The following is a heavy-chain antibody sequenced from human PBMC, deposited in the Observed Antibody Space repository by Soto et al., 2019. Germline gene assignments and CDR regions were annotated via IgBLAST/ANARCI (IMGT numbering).Heavy chain of an antibody. CDR2: INPSGGST. Sequence: ASVKVSCKASGYTFTSYYMHWVRQAPGQGLEWMGIINPSGGSTSYAQKFQSRVTMTRDTSTSTVNIELSSLRSEDTAVYFCARGDCSGGSCFPGLAFQHWGQGTLVTVSS. V-gene: IGHV1-46*03. CDR1: GYTFTSYY. D-gene: IGHD2-15*01. CDR3: ARGDCSGGSCFPGLAFQH. J-gene: IGHJ1*01.